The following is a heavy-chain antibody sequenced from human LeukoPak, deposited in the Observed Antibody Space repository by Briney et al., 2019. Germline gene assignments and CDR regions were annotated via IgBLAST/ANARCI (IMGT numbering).Heavy chain of an antibody. CDR1: GGTFSSYA. CDR3: AMVGYYSGGSCYGKTYNWFDP. D-gene: IGHD2-15*01. V-gene: IGHV1-69*04. CDR2: IIPILGIA. Sequence: SVKVSCKASGGTFSSYAISWVRQAPGQGLEWMGRIIPILGIANYAQKFQGRVTITADKSTSTAYMELSSLRSEDTAVYYCAMVGYYSGGSCYGKTYNWFDPWGQGTLVTVSS. J-gene: IGHJ5*02.